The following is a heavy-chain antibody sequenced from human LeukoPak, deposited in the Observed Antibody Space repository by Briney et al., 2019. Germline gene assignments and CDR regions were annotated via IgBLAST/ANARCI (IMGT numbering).Heavy chain of an antibody. CDR2: ISGSGGST. V-gene: IGHV3-23*01. Sequence: GGSLRLSCIASGFTFANYAMSWVRQAPGKGLEWVSAISGSGGSTYYADSVKGRFTISRDNSKNTLYLQMNSLRAEDAAVYYCAKEYFTGGLFWGQGTMVTVSS. CDR3: AKEYFTGGLF. D-gene: IGHD2-8*02. J-gene: IGHJ3*01. CDR1: GFTFANYA.